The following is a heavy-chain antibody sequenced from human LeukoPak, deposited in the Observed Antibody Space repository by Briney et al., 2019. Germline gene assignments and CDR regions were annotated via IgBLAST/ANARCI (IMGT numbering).Heavy chain of an antibody. V-gene: IGHV3-23*01. CDR3: AKGGAYYDILTGYSRPMDV. J-gene: IGHJ6*03. Sequence: GSLRLSCAASGFTFDDYGMSWVRQAPGKGLEWVSAISGSGGSTYYADSVKGRFTISRDNSKNTLYLQMNSLRAEDTAVYYCAKGGAYYDILTGYSRPMDVWGKGTTVTISS. D-gene: IGHD3-9*01. CDR1: GFTFDDYG. CDR2: ISGSGGST.